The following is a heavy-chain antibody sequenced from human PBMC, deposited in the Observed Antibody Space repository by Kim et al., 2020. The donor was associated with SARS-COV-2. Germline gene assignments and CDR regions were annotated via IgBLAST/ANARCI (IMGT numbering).Heavy chain of an antibody. V-gene: IGHV4-4*07. CDR3: AVGGVAHDAFDI. D-gene: IGHD3-3*01. Sequence: SETLSLTCTVSGGSISSYYWSWIRQPAGKGLEWIGRIYTSGSTNYNPSLKSRVTMSVDTSKNQFSLKLSSVTAADTAVYYCAVGGVAHDAFDIWGQGTMVTVSS. J-gene: IGHJ3*02. CDR2: IYTSGST. CDR1: GGSISSYY.